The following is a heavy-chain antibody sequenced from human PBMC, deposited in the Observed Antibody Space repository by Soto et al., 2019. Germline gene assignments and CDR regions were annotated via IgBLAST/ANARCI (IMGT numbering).Heavy chain of an antibody. CDR2: INPNSGDT. J-gene: IGHJ6*02. CDR3: ARDPIPNYDYVWESYRAYGMDV. Sequence: GASGKVSCKASGNIFTDHYMHWVRQAPGQGLEWMGWINPNSGDTEYAQNFQGRVTMTRDTSFNLVYMEMSGLMSDDTAVYYCARDPIPNYDYVWESYRAYGMDVWGQGTTVTVSS. CDR1: GNIFTDHY. V-gene: IGHV1-2*02. D-gene: IGHD3-16*02.